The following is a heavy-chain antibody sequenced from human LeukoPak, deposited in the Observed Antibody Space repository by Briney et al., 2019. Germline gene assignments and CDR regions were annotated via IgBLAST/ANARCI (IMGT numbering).Heavy chain of an antibody. D-gene: IGHD2-2*01. CDR1: GHSFTSYW. J-gene: IGHJ4*02. Sequence: GESLKISCKGSGHSFTSYWIAWVRQMPGKGLEWMGIMYPRDSDSRYSPSFQGQVTISADKSITTAYLQWSSLKASDTAMYYCARLACSSTSCFSGSSYYFDYWGQGTLVTVSS. V-gene: IGHV5-51*01. CDR3: ARLACSSTSCFSGSSYYFDY. CDR2: MYPRDSDS.